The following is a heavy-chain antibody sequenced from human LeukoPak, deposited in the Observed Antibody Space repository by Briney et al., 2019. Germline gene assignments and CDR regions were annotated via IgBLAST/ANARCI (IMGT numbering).Heavy chain of an antibody. CDR1: GGSISSGDYY. CDR2: IYYSGST. D-gene: IGHD2-2*01. V-gene: IGHV4-30-4*01. Sequence: SETLSLTCTVSGGSISSGDYYWSWIRQPPGKGLEWIGYIYYSGSTYYNPSLKSRVTISVDTSKNQFSLKLSSVTAADTAVYYCARGPPAKPGTGYYYGMDVWGQGTTVTVSS. J-gene: IGHJ6*02. CDR3: ARGPPAKPGTGYYYGMDV.